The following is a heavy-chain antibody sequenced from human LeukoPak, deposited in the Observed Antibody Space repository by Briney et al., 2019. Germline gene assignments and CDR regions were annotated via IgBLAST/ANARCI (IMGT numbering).Heavy chain of an antibody. CDR3: ARGGIGLRYFDWHRYAFDI. Sequence: PSETLSLTCAVYGGSFSGYYWSWIRQPPGKGLEWIGEINHSGSTNYNPSLKSRVTISVDTSKNQFSLKLSSVTAADTAVYYCARGGIGLRYFDWHRYAFDIWGQGTMVTVSS. V-gene: IGHV4-34*01. D-gene: IGHD3-9*01. CDR1: GGSFSGYY. CDR2: INHSGST. J-gene: IGHJ3*02.